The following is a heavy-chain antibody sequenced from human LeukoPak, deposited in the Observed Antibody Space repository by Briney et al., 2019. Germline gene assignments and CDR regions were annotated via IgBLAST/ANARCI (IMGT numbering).Heavy chain of an antibody. V-gene: IGHV4-59*12. J-gene: IGHJ4*02. D-gene: IGHD3-10*01. CDR3: ARDTDYYGSGSYRHFDY. CDR1: GGSISNYY. Sequence: SETLSLTCTVSGGSISNYYWNWIRQPPGKGLEWIGYIYYSGTTNYNSSLKSRVSMSVDTSKNQFSLKLSSVTAADTAVYYCARDTDYYGSGSYRHFDYWGQGTLVTVSS. CDR2: IYYSGTT.